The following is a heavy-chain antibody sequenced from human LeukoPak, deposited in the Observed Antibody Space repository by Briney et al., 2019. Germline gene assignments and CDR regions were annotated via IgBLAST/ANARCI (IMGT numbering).Heavy chain of an antibody. CDR2: ISSSGSTI. CDR1: GFTFSSYE. Sequence: PGGSLRLSCAASGFTFSSYEMNWVRQAPGKGLEWVSYISSSGSTIYYADSVKGRFTISRDNAKNSLYLQMNSLRAEDTAVYYCARTRPKLGFGGGDLDYWGQGTLVTVSS. D-gene: IGHD3-10*01. J-gene: IGHJ4*02. V-gene: IGHV3-48*03. CDR3: ARTRPKLGFGGGDLDY.